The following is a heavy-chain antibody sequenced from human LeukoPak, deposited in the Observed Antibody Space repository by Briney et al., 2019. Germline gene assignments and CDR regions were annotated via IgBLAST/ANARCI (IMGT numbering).Heavy chain of an antibody. CDR2: LSSGGNT. CDR1: GFSVSSNY. CDR3: ARVLRSGNTGYAFDI. V-gene: IGHV3-66*01. J-gene: IGHJ3*02. Sequence: PGGSLRLSCAASGFSVSSNYMTWVRQAPGKGLEWVSILSSGGNTYHADSVKGRFTISRDTYKNILSLQMNSLRAEDTAVYYCARVLRSGNTGYAFDIWGQGTMVTVSS. D-gene: IGHD5-12*01.